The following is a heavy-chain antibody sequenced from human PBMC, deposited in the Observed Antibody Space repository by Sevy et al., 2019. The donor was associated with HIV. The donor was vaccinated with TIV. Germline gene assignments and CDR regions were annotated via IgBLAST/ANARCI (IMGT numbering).Heavy chain of an antibody. CDR1: GGSISSGGYS. V-gene: IGHV4-30-2*01. CDR3: AREYSSSSPGYFDY. D-gene: IGHD6-6*01. J-gene: IGHJ4*02. CDR2: IYHSGST. Sequence: SETLSLTCAVSGGSISSGGYSWSWIRQPPGKGLEWIGYIYHSGSTYYNPSLRSRVTISVDRSKNQFSLKLSSVTAADKAVYYCAREYSSSSPGYFDYWGQGTLVTVSS.